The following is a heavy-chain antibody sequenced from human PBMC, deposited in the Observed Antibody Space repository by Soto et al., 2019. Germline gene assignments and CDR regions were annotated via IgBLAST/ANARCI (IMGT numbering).Heavy chain of an antibody. Sequence: GGSLRLSCAASGFTFSSYGMHWVRQAPGKGLEWVAVIWYDGSNKYYADSVKGRFNISRDNSKNTLYLQMNSLRAEDTAVYYCEREYYYDSSGSAFDIWGQGTMVTVS. J-gene: IGHJ3*02. CDR3: EREYYYDSSGSAFDI. CDR2: IWYDGSNK. D-gene: IGHD3-22*01. CDR1: GFTFSSYG. V-gene: IGHV3-33*01.